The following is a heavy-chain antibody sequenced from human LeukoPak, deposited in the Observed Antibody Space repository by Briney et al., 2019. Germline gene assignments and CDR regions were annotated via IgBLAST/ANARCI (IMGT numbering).Heavy chain of an antibody. CDR2: IKQDGSEK. CDR3: ARERTMPDFDY. Sequence: GGSLRLSCAASGFTFSSYAMSWVRQAPGKGLEWVANIKQDGSEKYYVDSVKGRFTISRDNAKNSLYLQMNSLRAEDTAVYYCARERTMPDFDYWGQGTLVTVSS. CDR1: GFTFSSYA. V-gene: IGHV3-7*01. D-gene: IGHD2-2*01. J-gene: IGHJ4*02.